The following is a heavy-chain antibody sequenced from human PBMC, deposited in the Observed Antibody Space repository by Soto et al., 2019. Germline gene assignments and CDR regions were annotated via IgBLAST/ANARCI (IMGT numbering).Heavy chain of an antibody. Sequence: QVQLVQSGAEVKKPGSSVKVSCKASEDTFSSYGFSWVRQAPGQGLGWVGRIIPIFGTTNYAQKFRGRVTITADESTSTAYMPLSSLRSEDTAVYYCATFAVDYGGEFDPWGQGTPVTVSS. V-gene: IGHV1-69*12. CDR3: ATFAVDYGGEFDP. J-gene: IGHJ5*02. CDR1: EDTFSSYG. CDR2: IIPIFGTT. D-gene: IGHD3-10*01.